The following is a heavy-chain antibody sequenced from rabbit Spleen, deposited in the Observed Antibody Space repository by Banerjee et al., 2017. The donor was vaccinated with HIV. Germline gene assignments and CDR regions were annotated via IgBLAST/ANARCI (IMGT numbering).Heavy chain of an antibody. D-gene: IGHD2-1*01. CDR1: GFAFSSYY. CDR2: IDPVFGNT. J-gene: IGHJ4*01. Sequence: QLKETGGGLVQPGGSLTLSCKASGFAFSSYYMSWVRQAPGKGLEWIGYIDPVFGNTYYASWVNGRFTISSHHAQNTLYLQLNSLTAADTATYFCARAPYTVGFGGGDVADWLYFNFWGQGTLVTVS. V-gene: IGHV1S7*01. CDR3: ARAPYTVGFGGGDVADWLYFNF.